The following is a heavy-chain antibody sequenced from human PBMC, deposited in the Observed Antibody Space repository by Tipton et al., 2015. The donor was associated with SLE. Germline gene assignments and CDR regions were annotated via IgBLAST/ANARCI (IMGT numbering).Heavy chain of an antibody. CDR2: IHHDGAT. D-gene: IGHD7-27*01. CDR3: ARDPNGGYGSFDY. J-gene: IGHJ4*02. Sequence: TLSLTCSVSGYSITSNNYWGWIRQPPGKGLEWIGSIHHDGATYYNPSLKSRVTLSMDTSKSQFSLKLSSVTATDTAVYYCARDPNGGYGSFDYWGLGALVTVSS. V-gene: IGHV4-38-2*02. CDR1: GYSITSNNY.